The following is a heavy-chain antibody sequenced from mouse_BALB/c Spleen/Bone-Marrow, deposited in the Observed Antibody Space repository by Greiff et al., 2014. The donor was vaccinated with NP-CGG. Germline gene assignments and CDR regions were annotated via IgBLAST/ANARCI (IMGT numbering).Heavy chain of an antibody. J-gene: IGHJ2*01. CDR2: IGIGGST. V-gene: IGHV2-9*02. D-gene: IGHD1-1*01. CDR3: ARASYYYGSGYDY. CDR1: GFSLTDYG. Sequence: QVQLKESGPGLVAPSQSLSITCTVSGFSLTDYGVHWVRQPPGKGLEWLGIIGIGGSTNYNSALMSRLSIDKDNSKSQVFLKMNSLQTDDTAMYYCARASYYYGSGYDYWDQGTTLTVSS.